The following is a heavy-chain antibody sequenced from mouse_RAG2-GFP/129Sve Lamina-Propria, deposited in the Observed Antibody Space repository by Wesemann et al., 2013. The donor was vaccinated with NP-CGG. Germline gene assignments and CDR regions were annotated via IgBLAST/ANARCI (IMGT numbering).Heavy chain of an antibody. D-gene: IGHD1-1*01. CDR3: ARYHYGSHQNYFDY. Sequence: EVQLVESGGGLVKPGGSLKLSCAASGFTFSSYGMSWVRQTPDKRLEWVATISSGGSYTYYPDSVKGRFTISRDNAKNTLYLQMSSLKSEDTAMYYCARYHYGSHQNYFDYWGQGTTLTVSS. CDR2: ISSGGSYT. J-gene: IGHJ2*01. CDR1: GFTFSSYG. V-gene: IGHV5-6*01.